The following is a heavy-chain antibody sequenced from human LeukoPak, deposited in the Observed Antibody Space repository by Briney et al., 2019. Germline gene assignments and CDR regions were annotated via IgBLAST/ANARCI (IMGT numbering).Heavy chain of an antibody. V-gene: IGHV1-24*01. CDR2: LDPEDGET. J-gene: IGHJ5*02. CDR1: GYTLTELS. Sequence: VASVKVSCKVSGYTLTELSMHWVRQAPGQGLEWMGGLDPEDGETIYAQKFQGRVTMTEDTSTDTAYMELSSLRSEDTAVYYCATRLLGYCSGGSCYRNWFDPWGQGTLVTVSS. CDR3: ATRLLGYCSGGSCYRNWFDP. D-gene: IGHD2-15*01.